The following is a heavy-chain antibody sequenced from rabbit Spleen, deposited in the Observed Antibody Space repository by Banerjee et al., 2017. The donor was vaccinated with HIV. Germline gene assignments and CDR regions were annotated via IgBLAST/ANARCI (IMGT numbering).Heavy chain of an antibody. V-gene: IGHV1S45*01. CDR2: IHGGSKNNI. CDR1: GFDFSVYG. Sequence: QEQLVESGGGLVQPGGSLKLSCKASGFDFSVYGLSWVRQAPGKGLEWIACIHGGSKNNIYYATWAKGRFTISKTSSTTVTLQMTSLTVADTATYFCARGATNGDNWFDLWGQGTLVTVS. CDR3: ARGATNGDNWFDL. D-gene: IGHD2-1*01. J-gene: IGHJ4*01.